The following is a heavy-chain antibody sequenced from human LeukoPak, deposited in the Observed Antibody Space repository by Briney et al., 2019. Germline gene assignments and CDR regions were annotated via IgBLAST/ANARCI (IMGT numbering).Heavy chain of an antibody. CDR3: AIDMITFGGVIYDAFDI. V-gene: IGHV3-23*01. Sequence: PGGSLRLSCEASGFTFSSYAMSWVRQAPGKVLEWVSAISGSGGSTYYADSVKGRFTISRDNSKNTLYLQMNSLRAEDTAVYYCAIDMITFGGVIYDAFDIWGQGTKVTVSS. J-gene: IGHJ3*02. CDR2: ISGSGGST. CDR1: GFTFSSYA. D-gene: IGHD3-16*01.